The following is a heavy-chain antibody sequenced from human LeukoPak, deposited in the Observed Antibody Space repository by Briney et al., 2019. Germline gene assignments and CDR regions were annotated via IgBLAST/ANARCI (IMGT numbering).Heavy chain of an antibody. V-gene: IGHV1-2*02. D-gene: IGHD6-19*01. Sequence: SVKVSCKASGYTFTGYYMHSVRQAPGQGLEWMGWINPNSGGTNYAKKFQGRVTMTRDTSISTAYMELSRLRSDDTAVYYCARVYSSGWYGYFQHWGQGTLVTVSS. J-gene: IGHJ1*01. CDR3: ARVYSSGWYGYFQH. CDR2: INPNSGGT. CDR1: GYTFTGYY.